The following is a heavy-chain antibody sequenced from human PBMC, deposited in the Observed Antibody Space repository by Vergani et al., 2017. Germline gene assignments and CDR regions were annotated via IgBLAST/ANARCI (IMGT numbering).Heavy chain of an antibody. Sequence: QVQLVESGGGVVQPGRSLRLSCAASGFSFSSFGFHWVRQAPGKGLEWVAFIHYDGSHEYYIDSVKGRFTISRDNSKNTLILQMNGLRAEDTAVYYCARDAGYCSSNSCYWESYYYYYYMDVWGKGP. CDR2: IHYDGSHE. J-gene: IGHJ6*03. V-gene: IGHV3-33*01. D-gene: IGHD2-2*01. CDR1: GFSFSSFG. CDR3: ARDAGYCSSNSCYWESYYYYYYMDV.